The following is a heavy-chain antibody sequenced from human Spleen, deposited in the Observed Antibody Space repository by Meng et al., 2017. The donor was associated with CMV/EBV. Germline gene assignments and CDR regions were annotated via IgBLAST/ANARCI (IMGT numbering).Heavy chain of an antibody. J-gene: IGHJ5*02. CDR3: AREAGSWSKDIWFDT. V-gene: IGHV1-69*05. CDR1: GGTFSNSG. Sequence: SGGTFSNSGLSWVRQPPGQGLEWMGSIISYFSTTNYAQKFQGRVTITTDESATTAYMELNSLRLDDTAVYYCAREAGSWSKDIWFDTWGQGTLVTVSS. CDR2: IISYFSTT. D-gene: IGHD5-12*01.